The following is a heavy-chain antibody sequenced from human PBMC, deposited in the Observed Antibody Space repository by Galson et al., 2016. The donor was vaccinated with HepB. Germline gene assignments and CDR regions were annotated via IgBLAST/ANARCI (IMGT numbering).Heavy chain of an antibody. CDR2: IHDSGST. CDR3: ARTYYNFLTGYYRYYFDF. J-gene: IGHJ4*02. D-gene: IGHD3-9*01. V-gene: IGHV4-30-4*01. Sequence: TLSLTCTVSGGSIRGGDYYWSWIRQPPGKGLEWIGFIHDSGSTYYNPTPNSRLTISVDRAKNQFPLKLSSVTVADTAVYHCARTYYNFLTGYYRYYFDFWGQGTLVTVSS. CDR1: GGSIRGGDYY.